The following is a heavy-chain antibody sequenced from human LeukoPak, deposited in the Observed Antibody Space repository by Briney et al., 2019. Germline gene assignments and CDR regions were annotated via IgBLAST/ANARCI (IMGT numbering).Heavy chain of an antibody. CDR3: ARDVVLGGLDPNPPNYGSGSEVAFDI. CDR2: INPNSGGT. CDR1: GYTFTGYY. D-gene: IGHD3-10*01. J-gene: IGHJ3*02. Sequence: ASVKVSCKASGYTFTGYYMHWVRQAPGQGLEWMGWINPNSGGTNYAQKFQGRVTMTRDTSISTAYMELSRLRSDDTAVYYCARDVVLGGLDPNPPNYGSGSEVAFDIWGQGTMVTVSS. V-gene: IGHV1-2*02.